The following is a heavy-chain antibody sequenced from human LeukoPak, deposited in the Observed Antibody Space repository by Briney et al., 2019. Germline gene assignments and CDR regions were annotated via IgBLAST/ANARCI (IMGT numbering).Heavy chain of an antibody. V-gene: IGHV4-59*08. CDR3: ARRIAVAGPFDY. CDR2: IYYSGST. J-gene: IGHJ4*02. D-gene: IGHD6-19*01. CDR1: GGSISIYY. Sequence: PSETLSLTCTVSGGSISIYYWSWIRQPPGKGLEWIGYIYYSGSTNYNPSLKSRVIISVDTSKNQFSLKLSSVTAADTAVYYCARRIAVAGPFDYWGQGTLVTVSS.